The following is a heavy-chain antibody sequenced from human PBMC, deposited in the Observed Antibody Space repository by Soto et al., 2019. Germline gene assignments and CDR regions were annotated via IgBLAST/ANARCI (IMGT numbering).Heavy chain of an antibody. J-gene: IGHJ3*02. D-gene: IGHD3-10*01. V-gene: IGHV3-21*01. Sequence: GSLRLSCAASGFTFSSYSMNWVRQAPGKGLEWVSSISSSSSYIYYADSVKGRFTISRDNAKNSLYLQMNSLRAEDTAVYYCASGFGEGLNAFDIWGQGTMVTVSS. CDR2: ISSSSSYI. CDR3: ASGFGEGLNAFDI. CDR1: GFTFSSYS.